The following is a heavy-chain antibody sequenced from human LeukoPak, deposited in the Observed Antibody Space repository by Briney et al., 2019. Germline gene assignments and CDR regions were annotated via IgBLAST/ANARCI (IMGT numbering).Heavy chain of an antibody. J-gene: IGHJ1*01. CDR3: ARAYSSGWNPPGYFQH. Sequence: SETLSLTCTVSGGSISSYYWSWIRQPPGKGLEWIGYIYYGGSTNYNPSLKSRVTISVDTSKNQFSLKLSSVTAADTAVYYCARAYSSGWNPPGYFQHWGQGTLVTVSS. CDR2: IYYGGST. CDR1: GGSISSYY. V-gene: IGHV4-59*08. D-gene: IGHD6-19*01.